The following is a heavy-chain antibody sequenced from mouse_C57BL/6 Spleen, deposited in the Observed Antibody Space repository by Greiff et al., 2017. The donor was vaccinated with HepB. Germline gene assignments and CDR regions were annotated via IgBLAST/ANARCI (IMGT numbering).Heavy chain of an antibody. CDR2: ISDGGSYT. CDR3: ARDRTGSFAY. CDR1: GFTFSSYA. Sequence: EVKVVESGGGLVKPGGSLKLSCAASGFTFSSYAMSWVRQTPEKRLEWVATISDGGSYTYYPDNVKGRFTISRDNAKNNLYLQMSHLKSEDTAMYYCARDRTGSFAYWGQGTLVTVSA. D-gene: IGHD4-1*01. J-gene: IGHJ3*01. V-gene: IGHV5-4*01.